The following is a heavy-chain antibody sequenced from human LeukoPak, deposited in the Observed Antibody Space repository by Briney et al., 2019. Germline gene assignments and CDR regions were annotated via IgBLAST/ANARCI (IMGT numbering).Heavy chain of an antibody. V-gene: IGHV3-21*01. CDR2: ISSSSSYI. Sequence: GGSLRLSCAASGVTFSSYSMNWVRQAPGKGLEWDSSISSSSSYIYYADSVKGRFTISRDNAKNSLYLQMNSLRAEDTAVYYCAREGVYYDILTGYPPFDYWGQGTLVTVSS. CDR1: GVTFSSYS. D-gene: IGHD3-9*01. J-gene: IGHJ4*02. CDR3: AREGVYYDILTGYPPFDY.